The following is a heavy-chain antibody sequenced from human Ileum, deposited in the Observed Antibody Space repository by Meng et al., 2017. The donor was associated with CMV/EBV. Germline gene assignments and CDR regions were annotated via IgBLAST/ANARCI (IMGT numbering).Heavy chain of an antibody. CDR3: ARVTFPTEHGY. V-gene: IGHV3-53*01. J-gene: IGHJ4*02. CDR1: GFTVSNYY. D-gene: IGHD2/OR15-2a*01. Sequence: GESLKISCAASGFTVSNYYMTWVRQAPGKGLEWVSVIYSGGNTYYADSVKGRFTISRDNSKNTLYLQMNSLRAEDTAMYYCARVTFPTEHGYWGRGTLVTVSS. CDR2: IYSGGNT.